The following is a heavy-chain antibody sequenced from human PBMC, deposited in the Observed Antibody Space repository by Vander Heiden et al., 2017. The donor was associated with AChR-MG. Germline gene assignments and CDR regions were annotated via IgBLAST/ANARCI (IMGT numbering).Heavy chain of an antibody. CDR1: GGTFSSYA. CDR2: IIPIFGTA. D-gene: IGHD6-19*01. V-gene: IGHV1-69*01. CDR3: ARSQWLAPSEYFQH. J-gene: IGHJ1*01. Sequence: QVQLVQSGAEVKTPGSSVKVSCKASGGTFSSYAIRWVRQAPGQGLEWMGGIIPIFGTANYAQKFQGRVTITADEYTSTAYMELSSLRSEDTAVYYCARSQWLAPSEYFQHWGQGTLVTVSS.